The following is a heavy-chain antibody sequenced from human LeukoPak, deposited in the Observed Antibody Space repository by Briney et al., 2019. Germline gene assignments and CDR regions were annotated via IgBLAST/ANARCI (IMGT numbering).Heavy chain of an antibody. CDR1: GGSITNSSFY. V-gene: IGHV4-31*11. CDR2: IYHSGST. J-gene: IGHJ4*02. Sequence: SETLSLTCAVSGGSITNSSFYWGWIRQPPGKGLEWIGYIYHSGSTYYNPSLKSRITISVDTSKNQFSLKLSSVSAAGTAVYYCASLGVFYYDSPYWGQGTLVTVSS. D-gene: IGHD3-22*01. CDR3: ASLGVFYYDSPY.